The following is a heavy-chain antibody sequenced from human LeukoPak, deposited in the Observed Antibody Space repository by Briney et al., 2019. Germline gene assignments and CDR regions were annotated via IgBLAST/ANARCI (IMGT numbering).Heavy chain of an antibody. CDR1: GGSIGSYY. CDR3: ARQAYGSGSYYDY. Sequence: SETLSLTCTVSGGSIGSYYWSWIRQPPGKGLEWIGYIYYSRSTNYNPSLKSRVTISVDTSKNQFSLKLSSATAADTAVYYCARQAYGSGSYYDYWGQGTLVTVSS. D-gene: IGHD3-10*01. CDR2: IYYSRST. V-gene: IGHV4-59*01. J-gene: IGHJ4*02.